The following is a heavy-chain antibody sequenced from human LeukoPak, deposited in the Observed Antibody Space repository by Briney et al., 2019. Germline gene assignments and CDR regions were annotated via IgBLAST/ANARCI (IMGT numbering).Heavy chain of an antibody. D-gene: IGHD3-10*01. CDR2: INHIGNT. J-gene: IGHJ6*03. Sequence: SETLSLTCAVNGGSLNGYYWSWIRQPPGKGLGWIGEINHIGNTNYDPSLRSRVTISVDTSKNQFSLSLTSATAADTAVYFCARLGSVGYYNYQYMDIWGNGTTVTVSS. CDR1: GGSLNGYY. CDR3: ARLGSVGYYNYQYMDI. V-gene: IGHV4-34*01.